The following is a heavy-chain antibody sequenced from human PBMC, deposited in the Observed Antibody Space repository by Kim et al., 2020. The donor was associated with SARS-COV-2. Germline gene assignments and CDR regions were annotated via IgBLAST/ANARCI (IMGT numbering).Heavy chain of an antibody. CDR2: ISAYNGNT. Sequence: ASVKVSCKASGYTFTSYGISWVRQAPGQGLEWMGWISAYNGNTNYAQKLQGRVTMTTDTSTSTAYMELRSLRSDDTAVYYCERDRVLAGPGSPRDYWGQGTLVTVSS. CDR3: ERDRVLAGPGSPRDY. D-gene: IGHD3-10*01. CDR1: GYTFTSYG. V-gene: IGHV1-18*01. J-gene: IGHJ4*02.